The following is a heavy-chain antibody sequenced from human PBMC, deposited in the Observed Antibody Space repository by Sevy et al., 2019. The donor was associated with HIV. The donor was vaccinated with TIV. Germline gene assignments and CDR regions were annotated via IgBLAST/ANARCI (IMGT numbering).Heavy chain of an antibody. CDR3: SKPMYFYDTSGYSGDY. J-gene: IGHJ4*02. V-gene: IGHV3-23*01. CDR2: IGTNGDGR. CDR1: GFTFSSHA. D-gene: IGHD3-22*01. Sequence: GGSLRLSCVASGFTFSSHAMNWVRQVPGKGLEWVSSIGTNGDGRYYADSVKGRFTTSSDNSKSTLYLQMNSLRAEDTPLYHWSKPMYFYDTSGYSGDYWRQGIRVTVSS.